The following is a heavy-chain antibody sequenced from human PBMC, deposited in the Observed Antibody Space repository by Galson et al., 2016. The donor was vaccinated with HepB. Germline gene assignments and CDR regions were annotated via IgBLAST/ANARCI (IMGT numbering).Heavy chain of an antibody. CDR2: IYAANGNT. D-gene: IGHD2-2*01. CDR1: GYTFTKYV. J-gene: IGHJ4*02. V-gene: IGHV1-3*01. Sequence: SVKVSCKAPGYTFTKYVLHWVRQAPGQRLEWMGWIYAANGNTKYSQKFQGRVTFTGDTSATTAYMELSSLRSEDTAVYYCTRVSEFCSSASCYLGDYWGQGTLVTVSS. CDR3: TRVSEFCSSASCYLGDY.